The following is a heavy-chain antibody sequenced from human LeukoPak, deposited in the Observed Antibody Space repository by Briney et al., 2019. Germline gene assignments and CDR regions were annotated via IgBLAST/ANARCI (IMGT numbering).Heavy chain of an antibody. J-gene: IGHJ4*02. D-gene: IGHD2-2*02. CDR1: GFAFDDYA. Sequence: GRSLRLSCAASGFAFDDYAMHWVRQAPGKGLEWVSGISVNGHMDYADSVKGRFTISRDNAKNSLYLQMNSLRAEDTALYYCAKCRRCITTSCYTAFDYWGQGTLVTVSS. CDR3: AKCRRCITTSCYTAFDY. V-gene: IGHV3-9*01. CDR2: ISVNGHM.